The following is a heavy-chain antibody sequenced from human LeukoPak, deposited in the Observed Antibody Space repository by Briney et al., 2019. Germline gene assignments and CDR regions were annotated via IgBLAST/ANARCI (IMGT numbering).Heavy chain of an antibody. Sequence: PGGSLRLSCLVSGLTFENHWMHWVRQVPGNGPVWVAHIDNEGSDTSYADSVKGRFTISRDNAKNTLYLQMNSLRADDAAVYYCAAKQGTQQERVSLDYWGQGILVTVS. D-gene: IGHD1-1*01. V-gene: IGHV3-74*01. J-gene: IGHJ4*02. CDR3: AAKQGTQQERVSLDY. CDR2: IDNEGSDT. CDR1: GLTFENHW.